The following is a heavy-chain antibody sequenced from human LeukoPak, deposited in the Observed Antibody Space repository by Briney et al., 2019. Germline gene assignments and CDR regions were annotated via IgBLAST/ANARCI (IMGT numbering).Heavy chain of an antibody. Sequence: SVKVSCKASGGTFSSYSISWVRQAPGQGLEWMGGIIPIFGTANYAQKFQGRVTITADESTSTAYMELSSLRSEDTAVYYCARDPTSLDGYPYYFDYWGQGTLVTVSS. J-gene: IGHJ4*02. CDR3: ARDPTSLDGYPYYFDY. CDR2: IIPIFGTA. CDR1: GGTFSSYS. V-gene: IGHV1-69*01. D-gene: IGHD5-24*01.